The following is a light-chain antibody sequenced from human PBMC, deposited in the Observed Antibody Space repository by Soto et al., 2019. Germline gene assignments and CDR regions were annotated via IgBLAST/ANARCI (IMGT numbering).Light chain of an antibody. V-gene: IGKV1-12*01. CDR2: AAA. CDR1: QSISSW. Sequence: DIQMTQSPSSVSASVGARVTITCRASQSISSWLAWYQQKPGTVPKLLIYAAANLQSGIPSRFSGSGAGTEFTLNISSLEPEDFGTYYCQQGDSFPICFGEGTRLEIK. J-gene: IGKJ5*01. CDR3: QQGDSFPIC.